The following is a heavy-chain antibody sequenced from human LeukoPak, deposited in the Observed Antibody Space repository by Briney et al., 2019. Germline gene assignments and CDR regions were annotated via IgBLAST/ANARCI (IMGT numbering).Heavy chain of an antibody. V-gene: IGHV3-48*04. J-gene: IGHJ4*02. CDR3: ARAHADKTTQGGYYYARGFDY. D-gene: IGHD3-22*01. CDR1: GFTFSSYS. CDR2: ISSSSSTI. Sequence: GGSLRLSCAASGFTFSSYSMNWVRQAPGKGLEWVSYISSSSSTIYYADSVKGRFTISRDNAKNSLYLQMNSLRADDTAVYYCARAHADKTTQGGYYYARGFDYWGQGTLVTVSS.